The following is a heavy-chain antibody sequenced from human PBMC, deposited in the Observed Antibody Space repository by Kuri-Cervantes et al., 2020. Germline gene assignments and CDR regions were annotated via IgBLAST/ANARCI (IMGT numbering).Heavy chain of an antibody. J-gene: IGHJ6*02. D-gene: IGHD3-10*01. CDR1: GGSISSYY. CDR3: ARDLRLLWCGESGPYYYGMDV. Sequence: SETLSLTCTVSGGSISSYYWSWIRQPPGKGLEWIGYIYYSGSTNYNPSLKSRVTISVDTSKNQFSLKLSSVTAADTAVYYCARDLRLLWCGESGPYYYGMDVWGQGTTVTVSS. V-gene: IGHV4-59*01. CDR2: IYYSGST.